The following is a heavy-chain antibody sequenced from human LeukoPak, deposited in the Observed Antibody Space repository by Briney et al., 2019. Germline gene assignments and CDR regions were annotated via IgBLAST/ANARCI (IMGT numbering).Heavy chain of an antibody. CDR2: ISSSGGRT. CDR1: GFTFSSYA. V-gene: IGHV3-64D*09. Sequence: GGSLRLSCSASGFTFSSYAMHWVRQAPGKGLEYVSAISSSGGRTYYADSVRGRFTISRDNSKNTLYLQMSSLRAEDTAVYYCVKGMYGNSWYSSDYCGQGTLVTVSS. CDR3: VKGMYGNSWYSSDY. D-gene: IGHD6-13*01. J-gene: IGHJ4*02.